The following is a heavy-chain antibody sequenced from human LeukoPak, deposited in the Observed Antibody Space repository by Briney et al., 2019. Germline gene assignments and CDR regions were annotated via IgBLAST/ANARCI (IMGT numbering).Heavy chain of an antibody. CDR2: ISSSSSYI. Sequence: PGGSLRLSCAASGFTFSSYNMSWVRQAPGKGLEWVSSISSSSSYIYYADSVKGRFTISRDNAKNSLYLQMNSLRAEDTAVYYCPRDQQWPLDYWGQGTLVTVSS. J-gene: IGHJ4*02. CDR1: GFTFSSYN. CDR3: PRDQQWPLDY. D-gene: IGHD6-19*01. V-gene: IGHV3-21*01.